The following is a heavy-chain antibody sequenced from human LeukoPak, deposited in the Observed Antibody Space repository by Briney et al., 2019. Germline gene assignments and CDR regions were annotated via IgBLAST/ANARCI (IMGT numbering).Heavy chain of an antibody. Sequence: SETLSLTCTVSGYSISNGYYWGWIRQSPGKGLGWIGCIYHSGSPYKNPSLKRRVPISVDTPSNQVSLQLSSVTAAGTAVYYCASGIESDRFDYWGQGTLVTVSS. D-gene: IGHD1-14*01. CDR3: ASGIESDRFDY. J-gene: IGHJ4*02. CDR1: GYSISNGYY. V-gene: IGHV4-38-2*02. CDR2: IYHSGSP.